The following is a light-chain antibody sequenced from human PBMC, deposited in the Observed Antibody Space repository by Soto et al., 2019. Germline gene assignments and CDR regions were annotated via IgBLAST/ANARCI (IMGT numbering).Light chain of an antibody. CDR3: QVWDRSRDVI. Sequence: SYELTQPPSVSVAPGQTARITCGGNNIGSKSVHWYQQKAGQAPEVVVFHDSDRPSGIPERFSGSKYGTTATLTISRVEAGDEADYYCQVWDRSRDVIFGGGTKLTVL. CDR1: NIGSKS. J-gene: IGLJ2*01. CDR2: HDS. V-gene: IGLV3-21*02.